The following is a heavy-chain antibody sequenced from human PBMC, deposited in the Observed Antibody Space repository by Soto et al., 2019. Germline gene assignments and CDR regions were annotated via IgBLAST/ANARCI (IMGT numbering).Heavy chain of an antibody. D-gene: IGHD3-22*01. CDR3: ASNLFYYDSSGSLAYYYGMDV. CDR2: ISAYNGDT. J-gene: IGHJ6*02. Sequence: QVQLVQSGAEVKKPGASVKVSCKASGYTFSTYGISWVRQAPGQGLEWMGWISAYNGDTNYAQKLQGRVTMTTDTSTSTASMGLRSPRSDDTAVYYCASNLFYYDSSGSLAYYYGMDVWGQGTTVIVSS. CDR1: GYTFSTYG. V-gene: IGHV1-18*01.